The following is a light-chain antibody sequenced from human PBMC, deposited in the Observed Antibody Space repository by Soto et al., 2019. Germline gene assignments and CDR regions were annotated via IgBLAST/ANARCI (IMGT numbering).Light chain of an antibody. Sequence: EIVLTQSPGTVSLSPGERATLSCRASQSVGSRWLAWYQQKPGQAPRVLIYGASNRATGIPDRFSGSGSGTDFTLTISRLEPEDFAVYYCQQYYSSRTFGQGTKVEIK. J-gene: IGKJ1*01. CDR2: GAS. V-gene: IGKV3-20*01. CDR1: QSVGSRW. CDR3: QQYYSSRT.